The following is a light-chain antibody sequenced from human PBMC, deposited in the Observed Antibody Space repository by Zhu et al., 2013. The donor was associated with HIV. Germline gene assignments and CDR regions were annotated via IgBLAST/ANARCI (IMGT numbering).Light chain of an antibody. Sequence: DIQMTQSPSALSASVGDRVTITCRASQSIDGWLAWYQQKPGKAPKLLIFDATNLQRGVPSTFSGSGSGTEFTLTITSLQSDDFATYYCQQYFGYPLTFGGGTKVEMK. V-gene: IGKV1-5*01. J-gene: IGKJ4*01. CDR3: QQYFGYPLT. CDR1: QSIDGW. CDR2: DAT.